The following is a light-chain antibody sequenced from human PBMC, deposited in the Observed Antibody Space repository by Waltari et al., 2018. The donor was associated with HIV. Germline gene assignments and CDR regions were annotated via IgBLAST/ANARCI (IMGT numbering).Light chain of an antibody. CDR2: DAS. Sequence: VLLTQSPDTLSLSPGESATLSCRARQRVLGAHLAWYQQKPGQSPRLLIFDASSRAAGIPYRFSGSGSETEFTLTISELQREDFAVYYCQQYDSSRLTFGQGTKVEI. CDR3: QQYDSSRLT. CDR1: QRVLGAH. V-gene: IGKV3-20*01. J-gene: IGKJ1*01.